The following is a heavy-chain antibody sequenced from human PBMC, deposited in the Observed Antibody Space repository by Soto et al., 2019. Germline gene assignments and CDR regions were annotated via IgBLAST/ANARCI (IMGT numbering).Heavy chain of an antibody. V-gene: IGHV1-69*13. CDR3: AREGSGYNL. CDR2: IIPVFGRP. Sequence: SVKVSCKASGGSFSSFGISWVRQAPGQGLEWMGGIIPVFGRPNYAQRLRGRLTITADESTNTVYLELIDLRSEDTAVYYCAREGSGYNLWGQGTQVTVSS. J-gene: IGHJ1*01. D-gene: IGHD5-12*01. CDR1: GGSFSSFG.